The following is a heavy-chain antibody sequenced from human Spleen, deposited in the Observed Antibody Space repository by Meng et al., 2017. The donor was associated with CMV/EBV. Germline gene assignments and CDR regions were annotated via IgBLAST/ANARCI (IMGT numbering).Heavy chain of an antibody. Sequence: SGYPFISYGISWVRQAPGKGLEWMGWISGYNGRTNYAQSFQGRLTLTTDTSTSTAYMELRNLRSDDTAVYYCARALSTYDQRGAFDYWGQGTLVTVSS. V-gene: IGHV1-18*01. CDR3: ARALSTYDQRGAFDY. CDR1: GYPFISYG. CDR2: ISGYNGRT. D-gene: IGHD2-2*01. J-gene: IGHJ4*02.